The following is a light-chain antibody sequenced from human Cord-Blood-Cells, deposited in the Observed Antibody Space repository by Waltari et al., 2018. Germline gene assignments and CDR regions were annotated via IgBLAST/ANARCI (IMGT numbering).Light chain of an antibody. CDR1: SSDVGGSNY. V-gene: IGLV2-14*01. CDR3: SSYTSSSTLV. CDR2: DVS. Sequence: QSALTQPASVSGSAGQSITISCTGTSSDVGGSNYVSWYQQHQGKAPKLMIYDVSNRPSGVSNRFSGSKSANTASLTISGLQAEDEADYYCSSYTSSSTLVFGGGTKLTVL. J-gene: IGLJ2*01.